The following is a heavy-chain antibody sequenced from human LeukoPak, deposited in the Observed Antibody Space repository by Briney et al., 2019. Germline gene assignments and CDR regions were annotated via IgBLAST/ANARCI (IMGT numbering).Heavy chain of an antibody. Sequence: ASVKVSCKASGYTFTGYYMHWVRQAPGQGLEWMGWINPNSGGTNYAQKFQGWVTMTRDTSISTAYMELSRLRSDDTAVYYCARASGGQQLADFDYWGQGTLVTVSS. CDR2: INPNSGGT. J-gene: IGHJ4*02. CDR3: ARASGGQQLADFDY. D-gene: IGHD6-13*01. V-gene: IGHV1-2*04. CDR1: GYTFTGYY.